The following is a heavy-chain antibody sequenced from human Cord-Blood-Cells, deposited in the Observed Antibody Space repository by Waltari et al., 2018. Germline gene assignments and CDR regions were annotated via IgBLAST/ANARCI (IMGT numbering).Heavy chain of an antibody. CDR1: GYTVTSYA. D-gene: IGHD6-13*01. Sequence: QVQLVQSGAAVKKPGASVKVSCKASGYTVTSYAMHWVRQATGQRLEWMGWINAGSGNTKYAQKFQGRVTSTRDTSASTAYMELSSLRSEDTAVYYCARPGYSSSWGAEYFQHWGQGTLVTVSS. J-gene: IGHJ1*01. CDR2: INAGSGNT. CDR3: ARPGYSSSWGAEYFQH. V-gene: IGHV1-3*01.